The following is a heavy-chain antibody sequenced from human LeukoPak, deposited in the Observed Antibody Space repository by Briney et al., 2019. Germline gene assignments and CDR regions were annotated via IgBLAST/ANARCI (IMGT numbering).Heavy chain of an antibody. J-gene: IGHJ4*02. V-gene: IGHV3-23*01. D-gene: IGHD6-13*01. CDR3: AKSTSSWERVDY. CDR2: ISGNSGRT. Sequence: GGSLRLSCAASGFTFSSYAMSWVRQAPGKGLEWVSSISGNSGRTYYADSVKGRFSISRDNSNNTLYLQMNSLRAEGAAVYYCAKSTSSWERVDYWGQGPLVTVSS. CDR1: GFTFSSYA.